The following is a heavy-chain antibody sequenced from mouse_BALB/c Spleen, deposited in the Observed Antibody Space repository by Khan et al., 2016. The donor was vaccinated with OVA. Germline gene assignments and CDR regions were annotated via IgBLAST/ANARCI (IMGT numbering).Heavy chain of an antibody. J-gene: IGHJ4*01. CDR1: GHTFTKYG. CDR2: INTYTGEP. V-gene: IGHV9-3-1*01. Sequence: QIQLVQSGPELKKPGETVKISCKASGHTFTKYGMNWVKQAPGEGLKWMGWINTYTGEPTYADDFNGRFAFSLETSASTAYLQINNLKNEETAPYFCARPPYFSYVMDNWGQGTSVTVSS. D-gene: IGHD2-10*01. CDR3: ARPPYFSYVMDN.